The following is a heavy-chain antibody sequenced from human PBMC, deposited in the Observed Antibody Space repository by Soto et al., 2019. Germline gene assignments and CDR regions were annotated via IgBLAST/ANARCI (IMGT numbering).Heavy chain of an antibody. CDR1: GFTFSRSG. CDR3: AREYGGVFDY. J-gene: IGHJ4*02. CDR2: ISYDESIK. D-gene: IGHD4-17*01. V-gene: IGHV3-30*03. Sequence: GGSLRLSCAASGFTFSRSGMHWVRQAPGKGLEWVALISYDESIKYYADSVKGRFTISRDNSKNTLYLQMNSLRAEDTAVYYCAREYGGVFDYWGQGTLVTVSS.